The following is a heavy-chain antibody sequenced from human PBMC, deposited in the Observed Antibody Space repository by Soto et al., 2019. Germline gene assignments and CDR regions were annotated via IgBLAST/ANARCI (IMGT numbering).Heavy chain of an antibody. J-gene: IGHJ4*02. CDR3: AIYGGNSLYFDY. CDR2: IYYSGST. CDR1: GGSISSGDYY. V-gene: IGHV4-30-4*01. D-gene: IGHD4-17*01. Sequence: QVQLQESGPGLVKPSQTLSLTCTVSGGSISSGDYYWSWIRQPPGKGLEWIGYIYYSGSTYYNPPLKRRVPMAVATSKYQFSLTLSSVTAADTAVYYRAIYGGNSLYFDYWGQGTLVTVSS.